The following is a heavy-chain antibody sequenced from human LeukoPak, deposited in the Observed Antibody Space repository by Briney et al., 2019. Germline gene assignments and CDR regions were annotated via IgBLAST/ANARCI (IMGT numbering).Heavy chain of an antibody. CDR2: ISSSSIYI. CDR3: ARGRQNSGSYSDAFDI. V-gene: IGHV3-21*01. Sequence: KSGGSLRLSCAGSGFTFSSYSMHWVRQAPGKGLEWVSSISSSSIYIYYADSLKGRFTISRDNAKNLLSLQMNSLRAEDTAVYYCARGRQNSGSYSDAFDIWGQGTVVTVSS. D-gene: IGHD1-26*01. J-gene: IGHJ3*02. CDR1: GFTFSSYS.